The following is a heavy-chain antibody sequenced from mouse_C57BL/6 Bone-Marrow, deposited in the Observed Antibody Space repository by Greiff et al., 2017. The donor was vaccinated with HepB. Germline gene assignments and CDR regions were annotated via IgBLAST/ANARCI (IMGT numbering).Heavy chain of an antibody. CDR3: VKAVSSGSSYTWFAY. CDR1: GFVFIDYS. Sequence: EVKLVESGGGLVQPGSSLRLSCAASGFVFIDYSMSWVRQPPGKAPEWLALIRNNVNGYTTEYTTSVKGRFPISRDNSKNILYLQMNTLRAEDSATYYCVKAVSSGSSYTWFAYWGRGTLVTVSA. D-gene: IGHD1-1*01. J-gene: IGHJ3*01. V-gene: IGHV7-4*01. CDR2: IRNNVNGYTT.